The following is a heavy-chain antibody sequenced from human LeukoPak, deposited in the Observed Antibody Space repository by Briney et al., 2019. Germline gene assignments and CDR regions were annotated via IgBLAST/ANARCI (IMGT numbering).Heavy chain of an antibody. Sequence: GGSLRLSCAASGFTFSSYSMNWVRQAPGKGLEWVSSIYSTTTYIYYADSVKGRFTISRDNAENSLYLQMNSLRAEDTAVYYCARDQFIHAFDIWGQGTMVNVSS. CDR3: ARDQFIHAFDI. J-gene: IGHJ3*02. D-gene: IGHD5-24*01. CDR1: GFTFSSYS. CDR2: IYSTTTYI. V-gene: IGHV3-21*01.